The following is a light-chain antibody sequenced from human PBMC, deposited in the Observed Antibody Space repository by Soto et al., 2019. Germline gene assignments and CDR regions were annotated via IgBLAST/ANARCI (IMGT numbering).Light chain of an antibody. CDR3: QAYDTSLRAWV. CDR2: GNN. J-gene: IGLJ3*02. V-gene: IGLV1-40*01. CDR1: SSNIGAGYD. Sequence: QAVVTQPPSASGAPGQRVTISCTGSSSNIGAGYDAHWYQQVPGTTPKYLISGNNDRPSGVPGRFSGSKSGTSASLASTGLQAEDEGDYYCQAYDTSLRAWVFGGGTKLTVL.